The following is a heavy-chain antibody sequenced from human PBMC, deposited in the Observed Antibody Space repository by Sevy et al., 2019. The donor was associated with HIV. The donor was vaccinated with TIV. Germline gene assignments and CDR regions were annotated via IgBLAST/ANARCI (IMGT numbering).Heavy chain of an antibody. CDR3: AKDRITAARFQQ. J-gene: IGHJ1*01. V-gene: IGHV3-23*01. CDR1: GFIFSGYG. Sequence: GGSLRLSCAASGFIFSGYGMSWVRQAPGQGLEWVSAISGSGGSTYYADSVKGRFTISRDNFRNTLYLQMNSLRAEDTGVYYCAKDRITAARFQQWGQGTRVTVS. CDR2: ISGSGGST. D-gene: IGHD6-13*01.